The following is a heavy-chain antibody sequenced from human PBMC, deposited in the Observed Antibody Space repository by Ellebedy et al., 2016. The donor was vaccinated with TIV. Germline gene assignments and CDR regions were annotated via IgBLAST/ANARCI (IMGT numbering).Heavy chain of an antibody. CDR1: GYTFTNYA. V-gene: IGHV1-18*01. CDR3: ARISRGVWIDKTHIFDI. Sequence: ASVKVSXXASGYTFTNYAITWVRQAPGQGLQWMGWISAYNRNTNYAENLQGRLTMTTDTSTSTVFMKLRSLRSDDTAVYYCARISRGVWIDKTHIFDIWGQGTMVTVSS. CDR2: ISAYNRNT. D-gene: IGHD3-10*01. J-gene: IGHJ3*02.